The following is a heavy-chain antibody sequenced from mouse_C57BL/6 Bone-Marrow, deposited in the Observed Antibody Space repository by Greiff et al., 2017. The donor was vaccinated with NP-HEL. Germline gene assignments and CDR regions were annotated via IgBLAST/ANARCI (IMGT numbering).Heavy chain of an antibody. CDR1: GYTFTGYW. CDR2: ILPGSGST. Sequence: QVQLQQSGAELMKPGASVKLSCKATGYTFTGYWIEWVKQRPGHGLEWIGEILPGSGSTNYNEKFKGKATFTADTSSNTAYMQLSSLTTEDSAIDYGARKGDYYSNSGLAYWGQGTLVTVSA. V-gene: IGHV1-9*01. CDR3: ARKGDYYSNSGLAY. J-gene: IGHJ3*01. D-gene: IGHD2-5*01.